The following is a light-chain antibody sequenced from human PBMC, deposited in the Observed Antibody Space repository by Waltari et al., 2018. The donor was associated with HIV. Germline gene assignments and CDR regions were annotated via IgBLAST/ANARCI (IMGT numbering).Light chain of an antibody. J-gene: IGLJ1*01. Sequence: QSALTQPASVSGSPGQSITISCTGSTNDIGVYNYVSWYQQHPGKAPKLMIYEVSNRPSGVSKRFSGSKSGNTASLTISGLQAEDEADYYCSSYTSSSTYVFGSGTKVTAL. CDR1: TNDIGVYNY. V-gene: IGLV2-14*01. CDR3: SSYTSSSTYV. CDR2: EVS.